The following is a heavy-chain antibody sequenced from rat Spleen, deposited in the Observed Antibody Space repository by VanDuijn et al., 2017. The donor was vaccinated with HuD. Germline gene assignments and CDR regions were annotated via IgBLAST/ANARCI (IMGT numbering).Heavy chain of an antibody. CDR3: ATRKANWFPY. V-gene: IGHV5-25*01. CDR2: ISTGGGNT. J-gene: IGHJ3*01. CDR1: GFTFSDYY. Sequence: EVQLVESDGGLVQPGRSLKLSCAASGFTFSDYYMAWVRQTPTKGLEWVASISTGGGNTYYRDSVKGRFTISRDHAKSTLYLQMDSLRSEDTATYYCATRKANWFPYWGQGTLVTVSS.